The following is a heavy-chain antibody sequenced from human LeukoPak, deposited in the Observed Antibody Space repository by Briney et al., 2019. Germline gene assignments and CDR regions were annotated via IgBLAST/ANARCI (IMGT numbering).Heavy chain of an antibody. D-gene: IGHD5-12*01. CDR1: GGPISSSNW. CDR2: IYHSGST. J-gene: IGHJ6*02. Sequence: SGTLSLTCAVSGGPISSSNWWSWVRQPPGKGLEWIGEIYHSGSTNYNPSLKSRVTISVDKSKNQFSLKLSSVTAADTAVYYCARDSGYDPAYYYGMDVWGQGTTVTVSS. CDR3: ARDSGYDPAYYYGMDV. V-gene: IGHV4-4*02.